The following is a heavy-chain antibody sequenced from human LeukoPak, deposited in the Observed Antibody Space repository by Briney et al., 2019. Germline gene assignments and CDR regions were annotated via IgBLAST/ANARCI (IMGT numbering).Heavy chain of an antibody. Sequence: GGSLRLSCAASGFTFSSYAMSWVRQAPGKGLEWVSAISGSGGSTYYADSVKGRFTISRDNSKNTLYLQMNSLRAEDTAVYYCAKPYYTGYSLLTHFDYWGQGTLVTVSS. D-gene: IGHD3-9*01. CDR1: GFTFSSYA. V-gene: IGHV3-23*01. J-gene: IGHJ4*02. CDR2: ISGSGGST. CDR3: AKPYYTGYSLLTHFDY.